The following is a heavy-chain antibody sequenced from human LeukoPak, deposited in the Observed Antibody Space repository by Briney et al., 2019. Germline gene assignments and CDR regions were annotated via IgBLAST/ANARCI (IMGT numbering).Heavy chain of an antibody. D-gene: IGHD2-21*02. CDR2: ISSSSSYI. CDR3: ARTVIVVVTASPSYWYFDL. CDR1: GFTFSSYS. J-gene: IGHJ2*01. Sequence: GGSLRLSCAASGFTFSSYSMNWVRQAPGKGLEWVSSISSSSSYIYYADSVKGRFTISRDNAKNSLYLQMNSLRAKDTAVYYCARTVIVVVTASPSYWYFDLWGRGTLVTVSS. V-gene: IGHV3-21*01.